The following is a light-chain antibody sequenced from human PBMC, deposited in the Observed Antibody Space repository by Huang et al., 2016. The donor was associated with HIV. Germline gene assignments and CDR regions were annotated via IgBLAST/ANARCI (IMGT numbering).Light chain of an antibody. Sequence: EIVLTQSPATLSLSPGERATLSCRASQSVGSYLAWYQQKLGQAPRLLIYDASTRATGIPARFSGSGSGTDFPLTISSLEPEDFAVYYCQQRSNWYTFGQGTKLEIK. V-gene: IGKV3-11*01. CDR3: QQRSNWYT. CDR1: QSVGSY. J-gene: IGKJ2*01. CDR2: DAS.